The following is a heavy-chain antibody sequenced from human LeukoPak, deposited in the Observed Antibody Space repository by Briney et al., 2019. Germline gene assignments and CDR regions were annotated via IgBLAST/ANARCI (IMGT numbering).Heavy chain of an antibody. Sequence: GGSLRLSCAASGFTFSSYSMNWVRQAPVTGLEWVSSISSSSSYIYYADSVKGRFTISRDNAKNSLYLQMNSLRAEDTAVYYCARESGPDCSSTSCYGYYYYMDVWGKGTTVTVSS. V-gene: IGHV3-21*01. CDR2: ISSSSSYI. CDR1: GFTFSSYS. CDR3: ARESGPDCSSTSCYGYYYYMDV. D-gene: IGHD2-2*01. J-gene: IGHJ6*03.